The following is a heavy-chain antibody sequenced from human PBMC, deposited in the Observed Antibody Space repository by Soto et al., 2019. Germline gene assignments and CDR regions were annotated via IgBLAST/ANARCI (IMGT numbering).Heavy chain of an antibody. D-gene: IGHD3-22*01. CDR3: ATEPYYYDRSGYDT. V-gene: IGHV3-15*07. CDR1: GFSFSDAH. Sequence: EVQLVESGGDLVKPGGSLRLSCAASGFSFSDAHINWVRQAPGKGLEWVGRIKSNIDGGTTDYAAPVKGRFTISRDDSKNTLYLQMNSLKTEDTGIYYCATEPYYYDRSGYDTWGQGTLVTVSS. CDR2: IKSNIDGGTT. J-gene: IGHJ4*02.